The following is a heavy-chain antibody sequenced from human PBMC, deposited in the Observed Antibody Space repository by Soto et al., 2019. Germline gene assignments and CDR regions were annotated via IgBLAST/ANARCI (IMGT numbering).Heavy chain of an antibody. D-gene: IGHD7-27*01. V-gene: IGHV4-30-4*01. CDR1: GDSISNLDYF. CDR2: IYKSATT. J-gene: IGHJ5*01. CDR3: ARGRYCLTGRCFPNWFDS. Sequence: SETLSLTCSVSGDSISNLDYFWAWIRQPPGQALEYIGYIYKSATTYYNPSFESRVAISVDTSKSQFSLNVTSVTAADTAVYFCARGRYCLTGRCFPNWFDSWGQGALVTVSA.